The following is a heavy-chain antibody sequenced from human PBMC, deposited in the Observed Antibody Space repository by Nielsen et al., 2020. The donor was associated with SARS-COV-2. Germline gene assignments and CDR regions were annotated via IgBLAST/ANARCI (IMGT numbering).Heavy chain of an antibody. CDR2: MSHDGARR. CDR3: AGGFNAGH. CDR1: GFTFSSHF. V-gene: IGHV3-30-3*01. D-gene: IGHD3-16*01. J-gene: IGHJ4*02. Sequence: GESLKISCVASGFTFSSHFMHWFRQPPGKGLEWVATMSHDGARRYYANSVRGRFTNSRDNFKNTVSLEMNSLTIEDTAVYYCAGGFNAGHLGQGTLVTVSS.